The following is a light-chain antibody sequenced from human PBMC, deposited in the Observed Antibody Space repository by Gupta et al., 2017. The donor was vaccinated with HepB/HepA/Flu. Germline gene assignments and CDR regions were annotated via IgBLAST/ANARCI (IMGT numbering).Light chain of an antibody. J-gene: IGKJ3*01. CDR3: MQALQTPQFT. CDR1: QSLLHSNGYNY. Sequence: DIVMTQSPLSLPVTPGEPASISCRSSQSLLHSNGYNYLDWYLQKPGQSPQLLIYLGSTRASGVPDRFSGSGSGTEFTLKISRVEAEDVGVYYCMQALQTPQFTFGPGTKVDIK. CDR2: LGS. V-gene: IGKV2-28*01.